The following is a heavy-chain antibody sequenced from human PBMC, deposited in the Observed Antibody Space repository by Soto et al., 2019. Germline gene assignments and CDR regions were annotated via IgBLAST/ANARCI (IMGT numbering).Heavy chain of an antibody. CDR1: GYTFTGYQ. V-gene: IGHV1-2*02. D-gene: IGHD2-21*01. CDR2: FNPNSGGT. Sequence: ASVKVSCKASGYTFTGYQMHWVRQAPGQGLEWMGWFNPNSGGTNYAQKFQGRVTMTGDTSISTAYMELNRLTSDDTAVYFCARGRTIVSPGNWGQGTLVTVSS. CDR3: ARGRTIVSPGN. J-gene: IGHJ4*02.